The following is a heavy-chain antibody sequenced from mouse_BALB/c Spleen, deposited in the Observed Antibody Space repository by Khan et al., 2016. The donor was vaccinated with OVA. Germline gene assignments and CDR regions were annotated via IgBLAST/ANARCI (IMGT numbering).Heavy chain of an antibody. CDR2: IIYTGYT. J-gene: IGHJ3*01. D-gene: IGHD2-14*01. V-gene: IGHV3-8*02. Sequence: LKESGPSLVKPSQTLSLTCSVTGDSITTGYWNWIRKFPGNKLEYMGYIIYTGYTYYNPSLKSRISITRHTSNNQYYLQLNSVTDEDTATYYCARSTYRYAFVYWGHGTLVTVSA. CDR3: ARSTYRYAFVY. CDR1: GDSITTGY.